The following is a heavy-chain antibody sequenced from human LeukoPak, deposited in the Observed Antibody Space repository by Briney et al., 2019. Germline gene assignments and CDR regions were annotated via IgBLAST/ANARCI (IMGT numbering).Heavy chain of an antibody. V-gene: IGHV3-53*01. CDR2: SYSGGST. D-gene: IGHD2-8*02. J-gene: IGHJ4*02. CDR1: AFSDKSNY. Sequence: PGGSLRLSCVASAFSDKSNYMSWVRQAPGKGLEWVSVSYSGGSTYYEDSVKGRFTVSSDVSKTTLYLQMNNLRGEDTAVYYCASRHCSGENCYAGPLDFWGQGIQVTVSS. CDR3: ASRHCSGENCYAGPLDF.